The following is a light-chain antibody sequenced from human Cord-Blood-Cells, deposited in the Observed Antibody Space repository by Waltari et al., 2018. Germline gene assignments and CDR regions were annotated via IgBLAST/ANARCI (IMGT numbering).Light chain of an antibody. Sequence: QSALTQPASVSGSPGQSITISCTGTSSDVAGSNYVSWYQQHPGTAPKLMIDEVSNRPSVVSNLVSGSKAGTTASLTSSGLQAEDEADDYCSSYTSSSTLVVFGGGTKLTVL. V-gene: IGLV2-14*01. J-gene: IGLJ2*01. CDR3: SSYTSSSTLVV. CDR2: EVS. CDR1: SSDVAGSNY.